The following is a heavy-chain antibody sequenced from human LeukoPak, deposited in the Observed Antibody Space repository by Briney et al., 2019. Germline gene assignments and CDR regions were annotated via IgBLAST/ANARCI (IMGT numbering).Heavy chain of an antibody. Sequence: PGGSLKLSCAASGFTFSSYWMHWVRQAPGKGLEWVSYISSSSSNIAYADSVKGRFTISRDNVKNSLYLQINSLTVEDTSVYYCARGGAARPDYWGQGTLVTVSS. CDR1: GFTFSSYW. D-gene: IGHD6-6*01. J-gene: IGHJ4*02. CDR2: ISSSSSNI. CDR3: ARGGAARPDY. V-gene: IGHV3-48*04.